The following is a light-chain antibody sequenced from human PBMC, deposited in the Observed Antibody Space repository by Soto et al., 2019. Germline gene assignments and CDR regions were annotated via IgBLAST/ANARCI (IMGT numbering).Light chain of an antibody. Sequence: DIQLTQSPSFLSASVGDRVTITCRASQDIAIYLAWYQQKPGEAPKLLIYAASTLYGGVPSRFSGSGSGTDFALTITSLQAEDFATYYCKQLRLYPSTFGGGTKVDIK. J-gene: IGKJ4*01. CDR2: AAS. V-gene: IGKV1-9*01. CDR1: QDIAIY. CDR3: KQLRLYPST.